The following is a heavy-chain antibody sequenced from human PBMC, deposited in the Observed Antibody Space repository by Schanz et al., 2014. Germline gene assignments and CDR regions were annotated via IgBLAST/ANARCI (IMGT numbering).Heavy chain of an antibody. J-gene: IGHJ4*02. CDR3: ASADYTNYFDY. D-gene: IGHD4-4*01. Sequence: QVQLVDSGGGVVQPGRSLRLSCAASGFKFSIYAMHWVRQAPGKGLEWVAVISYDGRSKDYADSVKGRFTTSRDNSKNTVFLQMNSLRGEDTAVYYCASADYTNYFDYWGQGTLVTVSS. CDR1: GFKFSIYA. CDR2: ISYDGRSK. V-gene: IGHV3-30*04.